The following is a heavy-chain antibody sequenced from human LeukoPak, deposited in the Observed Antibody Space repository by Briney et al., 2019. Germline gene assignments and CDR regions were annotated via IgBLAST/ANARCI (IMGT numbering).Heavy chain of an antibody. Sequence: ASVKVSCKASGYTFTSYDINWVRQATGQGLEWMGWLNPNSGNTGYAQKFQGRVTMTRNTSISTAYMELSSLGSEDTAVYYCARAIRRLATGGYYYYYMDVWGKGTTVTVSS. CDR1: GYTFTSYD. D-gene: IGHD3-9*01. V-gene: IGHV1-8*01. CDR3: ARAIRRLATGGYYYYYMDV. J-gene: IGHJ6*03. CDR2: LNPNSGNT.